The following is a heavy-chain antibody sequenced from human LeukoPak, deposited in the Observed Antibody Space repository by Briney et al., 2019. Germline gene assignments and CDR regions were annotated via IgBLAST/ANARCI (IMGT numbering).Heavy chain of an antibody. CDR1: GFTVSSNY. CDR2: IYSGGST. CDR3: ARDRGEYEWDV. Sequence: GGSLRLSGAASGFTVSSNYMSWVGQAPGKGLGGVSVIYSGGSTYYADSVKGRFTISRDNSKNTLYLQMNTLRAEDTAVYYCARDRGEYEWDVWGKGTTVTVSS. V-gene: IGHV3-53*01. J-gene: IGHJ6*04. D-gene: IGHD2-2*01.